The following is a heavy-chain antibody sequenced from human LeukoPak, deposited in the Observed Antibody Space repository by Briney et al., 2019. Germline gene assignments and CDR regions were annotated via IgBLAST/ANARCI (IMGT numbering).Heavy chain of an antibody. V-gene: IGHV4-39*01. J-gene: IGHJ4*02. Sequence: SETLSLTCTVSGGSISSSTYYWGWIRPPPGNGLEWFGSIYYSGSTYYNPPLNSRVTISVDTSKKQFSLMLRSVTAADTAVYYCARRYSYSSLPDYWGQETLFTVSS. CDR1: GGSISSSTYY. CDR3: ARRYSYSSLPDY. CDR2: IYYSGST. D-gene: IGHD6-19*01.